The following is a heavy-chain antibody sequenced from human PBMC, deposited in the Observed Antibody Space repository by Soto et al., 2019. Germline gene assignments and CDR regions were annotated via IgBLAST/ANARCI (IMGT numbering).Heavy chain of an antibody. CDR3: ARGRAIPGIAAAGTWWGYYYYGMDV. D-gene: IGHD6-13*01. CDR2: IYTSGST. V-gene: IGHV4-4*07. J-gene: IGHJ6*02. Sequence: SETLSLTCTVPGGSISSYFWSWIRQPAGKGLEWIGRIYTSGSTNYNPSLKSRVTMSVDTSKNQFSLKLSSVTAADTAVYYCARGRAIPGIAAAGTWWGYYYYGMDVWGQGTTVTVSS. CDR1: GGSISSYF.